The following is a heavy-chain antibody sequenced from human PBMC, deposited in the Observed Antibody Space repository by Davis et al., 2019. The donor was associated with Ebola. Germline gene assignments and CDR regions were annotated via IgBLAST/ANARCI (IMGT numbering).Heavy chain of an antibody. D-gene: IGHD3/OR15-3a*01. J-gene: IGHJ6*04. CDR3: ARVGFWTTETHYYYDMDV. V-gene: IGHV3-53*01. CDR1: GFTFSSYG. Sequence: GESLKISCAASGFTFSSYGMHWVRQAPGKGLEWVSVIYVVGSTYYADSVKGRFTISRDNSKNTVYLKMDSLRVEDTAVYYCARVGFWTTETHYYYDMDVWGKGTTVTVSS. CDR2: IYVVGST.